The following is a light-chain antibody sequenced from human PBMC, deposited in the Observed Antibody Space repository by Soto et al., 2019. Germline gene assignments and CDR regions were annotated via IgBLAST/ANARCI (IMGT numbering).Light chain of an antibody. Sequence: EIVLTQSPGTLSLSPGERATLSCRASQSVSSSYLAWYQQKPGQAPRLLIYGASNRATGIPDRFSGSGSGTDFTLTISRLEPEDFAVYYCQQYGSPPTYTFGQGTKLEIK. J-gene: IGKJ2*01. CDR2: GAS. CDR3: QQYGSPPTYT. V-gene: IGKV3-20*01. CDR1: QSVSSSY.